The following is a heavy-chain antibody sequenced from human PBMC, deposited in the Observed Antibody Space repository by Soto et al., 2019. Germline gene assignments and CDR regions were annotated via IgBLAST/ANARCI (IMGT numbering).Heavy chain of an antibody. Sequence: SETLSLTCAVYGGSFSGYYWSWIRQPPGKGLEWIGEINHSGSTNYNPSLKSRVTISVDTSKNQFSLKLSSVTAADTAVYYCARGQSYYYGSGSYYNWFDPWGQGTLVTVSS. D-gene: IGHD3-10*01. CDR1: GGSFSGYY. J-gene: IGHJ5*02. CDR2: INHSGST. CDR3: ARGQSYYYGSGSYYNWFDP. V-gene: IGHV4-34*01.